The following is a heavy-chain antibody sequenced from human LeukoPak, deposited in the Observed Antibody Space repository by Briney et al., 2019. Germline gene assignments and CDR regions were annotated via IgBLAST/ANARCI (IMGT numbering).Heavy chain of an antibody. D-gene: IGHD2-2*01. Sequence: GGSLRLSCAASGFTFSSYAMSWVCQAPGKGLEWVSAISGSGGSTYYADSVKGRFTISRDNSKNTLYLQMNSLRAEDTAVYYCAKDEALVVPAAMSYWGQGTLVTVSS. CDR2: ISGSGGST. V-gene: IGHV3-23*01. CDR1: GFTFSSYA. CDR3: AKDEALVVPAAMSY. J-gene: IGHJ4*02.